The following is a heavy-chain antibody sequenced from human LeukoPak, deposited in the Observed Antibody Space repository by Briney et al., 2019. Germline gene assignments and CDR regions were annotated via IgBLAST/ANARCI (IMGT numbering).Heavy chain of an antibody. V-gene: IGHV3-9*01. CDR3: AKEGSMVRGVITFLHYDY. Sequence: GGSLRLSCAASGFTFDDYAMHWVRQAPGKGLEWVSGISWNNGSIGYADSVKGRFTISRDNAKNSLYLQMNSLRAEDTALYYCAKEGSMVRGVITFLHYDYWGQGTLVTVSS. CDR1: GFTFDDYA. CDR2: ISWNNGSI. J-gene: IGHJ4*02. D-gene: IGHD3-10*01.